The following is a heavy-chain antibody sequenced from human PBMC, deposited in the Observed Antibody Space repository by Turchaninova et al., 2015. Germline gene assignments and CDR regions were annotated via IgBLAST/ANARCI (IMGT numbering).Heavy chain of an antibody. V-gene: IGHV1-46*01. Sequence: QVPLVQSGAGVKEPGASVTVSCTVSGYPFTQYYIHWVRQPPGQEVEGKGRITPSGGSKNYAQKFQGRDSVTRDRTTTTVYMELRNLKSEDTAVYYCARDPDLGKTSSGNYYYMDLWGKGTTVTVSS. CDR2: ITPSGGSK. CDR3: ARDPDLGKTSSGNYYYMDL. D-gene: IGHD7-27*01. CDR1: GYPFTQYY. J-gene: IGHJ6*03.